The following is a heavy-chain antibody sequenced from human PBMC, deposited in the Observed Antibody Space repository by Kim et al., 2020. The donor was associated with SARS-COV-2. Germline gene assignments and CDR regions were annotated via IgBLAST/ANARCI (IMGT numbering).Heavy chain of an antibody. CDR1: GFTVSSNY. D-gene: IGHD1-26*01. V-gene: IGHV3-53*01. CDR2: IYSGGST. CDR3: ARVEGWELGLYYFDY. Sequence: GGSLRLSCAASGFTVSSNYMSWVRQAPGKGLEWVSVIYSGGSTYYADSVKGRFTISRDNSKNTLYLQMNSLRAEDTAVYYCARVEGWELGLYYFDYWGQGTLVTVSS. J-gene: IGHJ4*02.